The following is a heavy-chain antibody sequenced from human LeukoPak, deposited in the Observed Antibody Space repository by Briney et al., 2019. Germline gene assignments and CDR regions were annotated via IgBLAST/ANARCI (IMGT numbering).Heavy chain of an antibody. D-gene: IGHD3-22*01. CDR2: ISSSSSYI. J-gene: IGHJ6*03. CDR1: GFTFSSYS. Sequence: GGSLRLSCAASGFTFSSYSMNWVRQAPGKGLEWVSSISSSSSYIYYADSVKGRFTISRDNSKNTLYLQMNSLRAEDTAVYYCAKGSVYYYDSSGYYFGMDYYYMDVWGKGTTVTISS. CDR3: AKGSVYYYDSSGYYFGMDYYYMDV. V-gene: IGHV3-21*04.